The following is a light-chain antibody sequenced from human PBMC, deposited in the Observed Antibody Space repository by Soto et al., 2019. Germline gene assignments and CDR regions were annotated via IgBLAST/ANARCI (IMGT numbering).Light chain of an antibody. Sequence: DIVMTQSPVTLSVSPGDRATLSCRASQSVVHNLAWFQQKPGQAPRLLIYGASAGATGIPDRFSGSGFGTEFTLTISSLQSEDLAVYYFQQYNNLPRTFGQGTKVEMK. CDR2: GAS. CDR3: QQYNNLPRT. CDR1: QSVVHN. J-gene: IGKJ1*01. V-gene: IGKV3-15*01.